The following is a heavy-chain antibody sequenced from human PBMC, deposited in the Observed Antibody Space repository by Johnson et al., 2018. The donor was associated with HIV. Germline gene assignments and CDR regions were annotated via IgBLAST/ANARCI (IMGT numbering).Heavy chain of an antibody. CDR1: GFIFSDSW. V-gene: IGHV3-74*01. CDR3: ARDPSRSPGAFDI. Sequence: EQLVESGGGLVQPGGSLRLSCAASGFIFSDSWMHWVRQAPGKGLVWVSRINKDGRATSYADSVKGRFTISRDNSKNTFYLQMNSLRADDTAVYYCARDPSRSPGAFDIWGQGTMVTVSS. CDR2: INKDGRAT. J-gene: IGHJ3*02.